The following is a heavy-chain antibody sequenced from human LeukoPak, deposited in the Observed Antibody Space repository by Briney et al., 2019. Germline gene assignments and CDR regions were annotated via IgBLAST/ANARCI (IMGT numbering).Heavy chain of an antibody. J-gene: IGHJ6*03. CDR2: ISGSAVNT. D-gene: IGHD1-7*01. CDR1: GFTFSNYA. CDR3: AKLGGPYNWDYAGLNYMDV. Sequence: GGSLRLSCAASGFTFSNYAMTWVRQAPGKGLEWVSGISGSAVNTYYADSVKGRVTISRDNSKSTLYLQMNSLRAEDTAVYYCAKLGGPYNWDYAGLNYMDVWGKGTTFTVSS. V-gene: IGHV3-23*01.